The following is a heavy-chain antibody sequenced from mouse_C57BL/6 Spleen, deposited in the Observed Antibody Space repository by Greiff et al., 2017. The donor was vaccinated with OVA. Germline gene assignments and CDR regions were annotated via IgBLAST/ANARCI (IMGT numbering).Heavy chain of an antibody. J-gene: IGHJ3*01. CDR3: SNYGGAWVAY. CDR1: GYTFTDYN. CDR2: INPNNGGT. D-gene: IGHD1-2*01. Sequence: VQLQQSGPELVKPGASVKIPCKASGYTFTDYNMDWVKQSHGKSLEWIGDINPNNGGTTYNQKFKGKATLTVDKSSSTAYMELRSLTSEDTAVYYCSNYGGAWVAYWGQGTLVTVSA. V-gene: IGHV1-18*01.